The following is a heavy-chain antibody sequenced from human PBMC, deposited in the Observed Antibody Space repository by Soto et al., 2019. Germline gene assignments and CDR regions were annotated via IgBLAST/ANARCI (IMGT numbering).Heavy chain of an antibody. D-gene: IGHD3-10*01. J-gene: IGHJ6*02. Sequence: GESLKISCEGSGYRFANYWIGWVHQMPGKGLEWMGIIYPGDSDTRYSPSFQGQVTISVDKSFSTAYLQWSSLKASDSATYYCARIGDAGRGKYYFYYGLDVWGQGTTVTVSS. V-gene: IGHV5-51*07. CDR1: GYRFANYW. CDR2: IYPGDSDT. CDR3: ARIGDAGRGKYYFYYGLDV.